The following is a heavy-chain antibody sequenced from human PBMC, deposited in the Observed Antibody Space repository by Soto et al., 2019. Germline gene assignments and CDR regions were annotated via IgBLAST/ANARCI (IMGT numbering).Heavy chain of an antibody. CDR3: ASLDPAPPYYYDSSGYPPKDY. J-gene: IGHJ4*02. Sequence: PGGSLRLSCAASGFTFSSYSMNWVRQAPGKGLEWVSSISSSSSYIYYADSVKGRFTISRDNAKNSLYLQMNSLRAEDTAVYYCASLDPAPPYYYDSSGYPPKDYWGQGTLVTVSS. D-gene: IGHD3-22*01. V-gene: IGHV3-21*01. CDR1: GFTFSSYS. CDR2: ISSSSSYI.